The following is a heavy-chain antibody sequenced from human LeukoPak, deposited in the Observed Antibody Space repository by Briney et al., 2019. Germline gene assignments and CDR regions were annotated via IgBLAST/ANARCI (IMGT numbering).Heavy chain of an antibody. CDR3: ASYYYDSSGSYAFDI. D-gene: IGHD3-22*01. V-gene: IGHV3-23*01. J-gene: IGHJ3*02. CDR1: GFTFSNYA. Sequence: GGSLRLSCAASGFTFSNYAMSWVRQAPGKGLEWVSAISGSDGSTNYADSVKGRFTISRDNSKNTLYLQMNSLRAEDTAVYYCASYYYDSSGSYAFDIWGQGTMVTVSS. CDR2: ISGSDGST.